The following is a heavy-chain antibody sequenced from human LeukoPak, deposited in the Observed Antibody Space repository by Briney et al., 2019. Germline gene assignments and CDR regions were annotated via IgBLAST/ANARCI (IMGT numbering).Heavy chain of an antibody. V-gene: IGHV4-34*01. CDR2: INHSGST. Sequence: SETLSLTCAVYGGSFSGYYWSWIRQPPGKGLEWIGEINHSGSTNYNPSLKSRVTISVDASKNQFSLKLSSVTAADTAVYYCARSRFPGYCSGGSCYPNWFDPWGQGTLVTASS. D-gene: IGHD2-15*01. CDR3: ARSRFPGYCSGGSCYPNWFDP. J-gene: IGHJ5*02. CDR1: GGSFSGYY.